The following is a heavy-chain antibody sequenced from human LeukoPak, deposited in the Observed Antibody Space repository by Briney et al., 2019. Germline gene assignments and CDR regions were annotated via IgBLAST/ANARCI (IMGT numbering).Heavy chain of an antibody. Sequence: GGSLRLSCAASGLTFSSYAMSWFRQAPGKGLEWVSGISGSGMSTLYADSVQGRFIISRDNSNNTLYLEMNNLRAEDTAVYYCAKDRLKGIAAAGTGWFDSWGQGALVTVSS. J-gene: IGHJ5*01. CDR3: AKDRLKGIAAAGTGWFDS. CDR1: GLTFSSYA. V-gene: IGHV3-23*01. CDR2: ISGSGMST. D-gene: IGHD6-13*01.